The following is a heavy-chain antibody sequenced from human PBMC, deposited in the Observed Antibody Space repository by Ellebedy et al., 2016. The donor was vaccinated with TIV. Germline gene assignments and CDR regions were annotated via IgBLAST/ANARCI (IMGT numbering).Heavy chain of an antibody. D-gene: IGHD3-10*01. Sequence: GESLKISCAASRFTFSSYAMSWVRQAPGKGLEWVSAISGSGGSTYYVDSVKGRFTISRDNSKNTLYLQMNSLRTEDTAVDYCARHLGEMGYYYAMDVWGQGTTVTVSS. CDR3: ARHLGEMGYYYAMDV. V-gene: IGHV3-23*01. CDR1: RFTFSSYA. J-gene: IGHJ6*02. CDR2: ISGSGGST.